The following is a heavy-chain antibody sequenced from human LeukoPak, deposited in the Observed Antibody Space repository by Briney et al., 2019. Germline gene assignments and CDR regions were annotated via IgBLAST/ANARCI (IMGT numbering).Heavy chain of an antibody. CDR3: ARWGYTRGADAFDI. Sequence: GGSLRLSCAASGFTFSSYAMSWVRQAPGKGLEWVSSISGSGGSTYYADSVKGRFAISRDNSKNMLYLQMNSLRAEDTAVYYCARWGYTRGADAFDIWGQGTMVTVSS. D-gene: IGHD3-16*02. V-gene: IGHV3-23*01. CDR1: GFTFSSYA. J-gene: IGHJ3*02. CDR2: ISGSGGST.